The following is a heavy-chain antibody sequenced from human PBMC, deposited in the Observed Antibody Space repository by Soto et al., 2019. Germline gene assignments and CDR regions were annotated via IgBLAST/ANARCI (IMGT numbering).Heavy chain of an antibody. CDR1: GFTFSNAW. CDR2: IKSKTDGGTT. Sequence: EVQLVESGGGLVKPGGSLRLSCAASGFTFSNAWMSWVRQAPGKGLEWVGRIKSKTDGGTTDYAAPVKGRFTISRDDSKNPLYLQMNSLKTEEPAVYYCTTRGRGFGATFGFDPWGQGTLVTVSS. V-gene: IGHV3-15*01. D-gene: IGHD3-10*01. CDR3: TTRGRGFGATFGFDP. J-gene: IGHJ5*02.